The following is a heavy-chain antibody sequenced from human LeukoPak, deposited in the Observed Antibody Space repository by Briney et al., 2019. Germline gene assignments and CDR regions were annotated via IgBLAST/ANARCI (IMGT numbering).Heavy chain of an antibody. CDR1: GGSFSGYY. D-gene: IGHD5-18*01. CDR2: INHSGST. Sequence: PETLSLTCAVYGGSFSGYYWSWIRQPPGKGLEWIGEINHSGSTNYNPSLKSRVTISVDTSKNQFSLKLSSVTAADTAVYYCARGLLRSGYSYGYRKNYFDYWGQGTLVTVSS. CDR3: ARGLLRSGYSYGYRKNYFDY. J-gene: IGHJ4*02. V-gene: IGHV4-34*01.